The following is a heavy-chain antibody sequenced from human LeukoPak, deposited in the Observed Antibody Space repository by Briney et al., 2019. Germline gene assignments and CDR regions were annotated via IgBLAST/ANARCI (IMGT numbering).Heavy chain of an antibody. CDR3: AKVRPPPGSGWYGGDDY. D-gene: IGHD6-19*01. V-gene: IGHV3-23*01. J-gene: IGHJ4*02. Sequence: GGSLRLSCAASGFTVSSIHMVWVRQAPGKGLEWVSSIRSSGDDTSSADSVKGRFTIFRDNSKSTLYLQMNSLRAEDTAIYYCAKVRPPPGSGWYGGDDYWGQGTLVTVSP. CDR1: GFTVSSIH. CDR2: IRSSGDDT.